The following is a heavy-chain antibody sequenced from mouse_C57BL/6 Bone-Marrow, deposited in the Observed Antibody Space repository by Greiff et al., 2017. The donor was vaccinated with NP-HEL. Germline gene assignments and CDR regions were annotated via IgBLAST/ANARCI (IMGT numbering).Heavy chain of an antibody. V-gene: IGHV1-63*01. D-gene: IGHD1-1*01. CDR2: IYPGGGYT. J-gene: IGHJ1*03. Sequence: VKLQQSGAELVRPGTSVKMSCKASGYTFTNYWIGWAKQRPGHGLEWIGDIYPGGGYTNYNEKFKGKATLTADKSSSTAYMQFSSLTSEDSAIYYCARWVITTGGYWYFDVWGTGTTVTVSS. CDR1: GYTFTNYW. CDR3: ARWVITTGGYWYFDV.